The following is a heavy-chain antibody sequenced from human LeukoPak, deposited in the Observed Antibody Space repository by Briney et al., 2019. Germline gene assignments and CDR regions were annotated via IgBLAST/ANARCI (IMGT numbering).Heavy chain of an antibody. CDR2: IYVGDSDT. Sequence: GESLKISCKGSGYSFSNYWIGWVRQMPGKGLEWMGMIYVGDSDTSYGPSFQGQVTISTDKSISTAYLQWRSLKASDTAMYYCARLRGYDSTGHYFWYFDYWGQGTLVTVSS. CDR3: ARLRGYDSTGHYFWYFDY. V-gene: IGHV5-51*01. D-gene: IGHD3-22*01. CDR1: GYSFSNYW. J-gene: IGHJ4*02.